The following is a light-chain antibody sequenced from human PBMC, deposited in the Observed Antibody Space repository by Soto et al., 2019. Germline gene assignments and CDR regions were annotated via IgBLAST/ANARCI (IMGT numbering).Light chain of an antibody. CDR3: SSYTCSSTLWV. Sequence: QSVLTQPASVSGSPGQSITISCTGTSSDVGGYNYVSWYQQHPGKAPKLMIYDVSNRPSGVSNRFSGSKSGNTASLTISGLQAEDEADYYCSSYTCSSTLWVSGTGTKVTVL. V-gene: IGLV2-14*01. CDR1: SSDVGGYNY. J-gene: IGLJ1*01. CDR2: DVS.